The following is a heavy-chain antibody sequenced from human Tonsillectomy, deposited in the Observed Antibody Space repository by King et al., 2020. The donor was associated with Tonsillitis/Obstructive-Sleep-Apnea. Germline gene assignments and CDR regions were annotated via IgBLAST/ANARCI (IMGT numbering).Heavy chain of an antibody. Sequence: VQLVESGGGLVQPGGSLRLSCADSGFTLSNYWMTWVRQAPGKGLEWVANINHDGSERNYVDSVRGRFTISRANARDSLYLQMDSLRAEDTAMYYCATYCVSTSSSNRFQYWGQGTLVTVSS. CDR3: ATYCVSTSSSNRFQY. V-gene: IGHV3-7*02. CDR1: GFTLSNYW. J-gene: IGHJ4*02. CDR2: INHDGSER. D-gene: IGHD2-2*01.